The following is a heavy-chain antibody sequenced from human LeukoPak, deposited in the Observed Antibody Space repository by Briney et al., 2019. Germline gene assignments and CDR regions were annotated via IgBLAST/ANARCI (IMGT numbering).Heavy chain of an antibody. CDR3: ARVLAAAGFYYYYGMDV. D-gene: IGHD6-13*01. J-gene: IGHJ6*02. V-gene: IGHV1-46*01. CDR2: INPSGGST. CDR1: GYTFTSYY. Sequence: ASVKVSCKASGYTFTSYYMHWVRQAPGQGLEWMGIINPSGGSTSCAQKFQGRVTMTRDTSTSTVYMELSSLRSEDTAVYYCARVLAAAGFYYYYGMDVWGQGTTVTVSS.